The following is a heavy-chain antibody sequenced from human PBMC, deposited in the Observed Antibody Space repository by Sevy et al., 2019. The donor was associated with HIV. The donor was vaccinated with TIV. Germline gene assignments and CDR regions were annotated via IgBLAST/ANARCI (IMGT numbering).Heavy chain of an antibody. D-gene: IGHD3-22*01. CDR1: EFTFSDYY. Sequence: GGSLRLSCAASEFTFSDYYMSWLRQAPGKGLEWVTYISSDGNNMFYADSVKGRFTISRDNAQKSLFLQMNSLRADDTAVYYCARDRRGDSSGSYYWYFDLWGRGTLVTVSS. CDR2: ISSDGNNM. V-gene: IGHV3-11*01. CDR3: ARDRRGDSSGSYYWYFDL. J-gene: IGHJ2*01.